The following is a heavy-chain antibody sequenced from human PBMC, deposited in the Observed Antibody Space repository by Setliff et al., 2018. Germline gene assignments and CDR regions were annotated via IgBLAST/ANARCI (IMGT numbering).Heavy chain of an antibody. CDR3: ARDGQYYGSGFYSTRYYYSYGLDV. CDR1: GYTFTTYD. CDR2: INPGNGNT. Sequence: GASVKVSCKASGYTFTTYDLHWVRQAPGQRPEWMGWINPGNGNTKYSPKFQDRVTISRATSASTDYMELTSLTSEDTAVYYCARDGQYYGSGFYSTRYYYSYGLDVWGQGTTVTVSS. V-gene: IGHV1-3*01. J-gene: IGHJ6*02. D-gene: IGHD3-10*01.